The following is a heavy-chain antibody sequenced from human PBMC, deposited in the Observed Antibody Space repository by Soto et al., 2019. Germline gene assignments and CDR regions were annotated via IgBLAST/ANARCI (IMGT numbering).Heavy chain of an antibody. CDR1: GFAFTSSA. D-gene: IGHD2-2*01. J-gene: IGHJ6*03. CDR3: AADTGYCSSTSCYAAGEYYYYYLDV. Sequence: SVKVSCKASGFAFTSSAMQWVRQARGQRLEWIGWIVVGSGNTNYAQKFQERVTITRDMSTSTAYMELSSLRAEDTAVYYCAADTGYCSSTSCYAAGEYYYYYLDVWGKGTTVTVS. CDR2: IVVGSGNT. V-gene: IGHV1-58*02.